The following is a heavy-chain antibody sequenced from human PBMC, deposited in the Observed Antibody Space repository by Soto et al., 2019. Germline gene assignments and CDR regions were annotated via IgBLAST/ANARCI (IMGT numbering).Heavy chain of an antibody. Sequence: QVRLVESGGGVVQPGRSLRLSCAAYGFSFSDYVMHWVRQSPGEGLEWVAVMWYHGRDKFYAEYVKGRFTITRDNSKNPLYLQMNSLRAEDTAVYYCARDAGGQSGNFIFDSWSQGALVIVSS. J-gene: IGHJ4*02. D-gene: IGHD1-26*01. CDR2: MWYHGRDK. V-gene: IGHV3-33*01. CDR3: ARDAGGQSGNFIFDS. CDR1: GFSFSDYV.